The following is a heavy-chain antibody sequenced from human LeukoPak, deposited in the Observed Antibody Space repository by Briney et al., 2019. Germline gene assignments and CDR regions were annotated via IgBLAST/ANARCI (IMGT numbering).Heavy chain of an antibody. CDR1: GFTFSSYA. CDR2: ISGSGGST. CDR3: AKDLVVGALDY. V-gene: IGHV3-23*01. J-gene: IGHJ4*02. D-gene: IGHD1-26*01. Sequence: GGSLRLSCAASGFTFSSYAMTWVRQAPGKGLEWVSSISGSGGSTDYADSVKGRFTISRDNSRNMVFLQMNSLRADDTAVYYCAKDLVVGALDYWGQGTLVTVSS.